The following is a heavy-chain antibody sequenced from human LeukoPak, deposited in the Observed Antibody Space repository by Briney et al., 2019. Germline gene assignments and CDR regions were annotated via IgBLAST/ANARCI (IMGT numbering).Heavy chain of an antibody. V-gene: IGHV4-38-2*02. D-gene: IGHD3-22*01. Sequence: SETLSLTCTVSGYSISSGYYWGWIRQPPGKGLEWIGTMYHTGISYYNPSLKSRVTISVDTSKNQFSLKVTSVTAADTAVYYCAREGGSYDSSGYYSLHYYFDYWGQGTLVTVSS. J-gene: IGHJ4*02. CDR2: MYHTGIS. CDR1: GYSISSGYY. CDR3: AREGGSYDSSGYYSLHYYFDY.